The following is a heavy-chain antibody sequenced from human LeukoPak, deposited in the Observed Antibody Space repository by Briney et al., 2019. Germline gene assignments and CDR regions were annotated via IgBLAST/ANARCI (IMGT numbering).Heavy chain of an antibody. D-gene: IGHD3-10*01. CDR3: AKDRGHGSGPDFSSVRRGGAFDI. CDR2: INPSGGST. CDR1: GYSFTSQW. Sequence: GESLKISCKGSGYSFTSQWIGWVRQAPGQGLEWMGIINPSGGSTSYAQKFQGRVTMTRDMSTSTVYMELSSLRAEDTALYYCAKDRGHGSGPDFSSVRRGGAFDIWGQGTMVTVSS. V-gene: IGHV1-46*01. J-gene: IGHJ3*02.